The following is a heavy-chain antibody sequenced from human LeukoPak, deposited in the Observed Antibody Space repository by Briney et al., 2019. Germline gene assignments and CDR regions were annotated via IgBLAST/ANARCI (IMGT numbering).Heavy chain of an antibody. Sequence: SETLSLTCAVYGGSFSGYYWSWIRQPPGKGLEWIGEINHSGSTNYNPSLKSRVTISVDTSKNQFSLKLSSVTAADTAVYYCARGHRDYDFCSGYLRGDFDPWGQGTLVTVSS. CDR2: INHSGST. CDR3: ARGHRDYDFCSGYLRGDFDP. J-gene: IGHJ5*02. V-gene: IGHV4-34*01. CDR1: GGSFSGYY. D-gene: IGHD3-3*01.